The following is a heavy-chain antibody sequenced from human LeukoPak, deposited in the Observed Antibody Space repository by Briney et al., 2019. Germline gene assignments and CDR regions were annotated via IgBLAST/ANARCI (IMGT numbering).Heavy chain of an antibody. Sequence: SETLSLTCTVSGGSISSSSYYWGWIRQPPGKGLEWIGSIYYSGSTYYNPSLKSRVTISVDTSKNQFSLKLSSVTAADTAVYYCARQEGYSGYDWFVDFDYWGQGTLVTVSS. CDR3: ARQEGYSGYDWFVDFDY. CDR2: IYYSGST. V-gene: IGHV4-39*01. D-gene: IGHD5-12*01. CDR1: GGSISSSSYY. J-gene: IGHJ4*02.